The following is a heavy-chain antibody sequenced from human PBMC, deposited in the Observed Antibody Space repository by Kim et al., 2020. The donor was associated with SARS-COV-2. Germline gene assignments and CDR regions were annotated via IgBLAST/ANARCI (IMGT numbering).Heavy chain of an antibody. CDR2: IIPIFGTA. J-gene: IGHJ4*02. V-gene: IGHV1-69*13. Sequence: SVKVSCKASGGTFSSYAISWVRQAPGQGLEWMGGIIPIFGTANYAQKFQGRVTITADESTSTAYMELSSLRSEDTAVYYCARDPSPYDILTGYLRYWGQGTLVTVSS. D-gene: IGHD3-9*01. CDR1: GGTFSSYA. CDR3: ARDPSPYDILTGYLRY.